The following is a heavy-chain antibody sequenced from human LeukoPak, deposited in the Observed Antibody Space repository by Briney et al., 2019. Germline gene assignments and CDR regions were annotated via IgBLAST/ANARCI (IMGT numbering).Heavy chain of an antibody. CDR3: AKDMGYFDY. D-gene: IGHD3-10*01. CDR1: GFTFSSYE. V-gene: IGHV3-48*03. Sequence: GGSLRLSCAASGFTFSSYEINWFRQAPGKGLEWVAFINVGGSIMYYADSVKGRFTISRDYAKNSLYLQMNSLRAEDTAVYYCAKDMGYFDYWGQGTLVTVSS. J-gene: IGHJ4*02. CDR2: INVGGSIM.